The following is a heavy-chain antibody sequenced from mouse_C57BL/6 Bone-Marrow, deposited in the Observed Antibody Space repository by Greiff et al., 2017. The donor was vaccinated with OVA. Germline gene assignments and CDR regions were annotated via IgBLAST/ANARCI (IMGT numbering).Heavy chain of an antibody. D-gene: IGHD2-3*01. V-gene: IGHV1-61*01. CDR3: AREVGYSIY. Sequence: VQLQQPGAELVRPGSSVKLSCKASGYTFTSYWMDWVKQRPGQGLEWIGNIYPSDSETHYNQKFKDKATLTVDKSSSTAYMQLSSLTSEDSAVYYCAREVGYSIYWGQGTLVTVSA. CDR2: IYPSDSET. CDR1: GYTFTSYW. J-gene: IGHJ3*01.